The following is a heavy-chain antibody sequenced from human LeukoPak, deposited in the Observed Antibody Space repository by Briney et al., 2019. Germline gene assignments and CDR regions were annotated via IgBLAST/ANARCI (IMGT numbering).Heavy chain of an antibody. D-gene: IGHD3-10*01. J-gene: IGHJ4*02. CDR2: IYYSGST. Sequence: SETLSLTCTVSGGSISSSSYYWGWIRQPPGKGLEWIGSIYYSGSTYYNPSLKSRVTISVDTSKNQFSLKLSSVTASDTAVYYCARQGWFGELLSPLHYWGQATLVTVSS. CDR1: GGSISSSSYY. V-gene: IGHV4-39*01. CDR3: ARQGWFGELLSPLHY.